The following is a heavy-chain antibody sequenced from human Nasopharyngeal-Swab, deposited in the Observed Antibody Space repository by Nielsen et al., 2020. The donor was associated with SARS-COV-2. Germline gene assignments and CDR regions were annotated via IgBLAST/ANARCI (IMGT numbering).Heavy chain of an antibody. V-gene: IGHV1-24*01. CDR3: ATAPPVAGIGYWFDP. CDR2: FDPEDGET. Sequence: ASVKVSCKVSGYTLTELSMHWVRQAPGKGLEWMGGFDPEDGETIYAQKFQGRVTMTEDTSTDTAYMELSSLRSEDTAVYYRATAPPVAGIGYWFDPWGQGTLVTVSS. J-gene: IGHJ5*02. D-gene: IGHD6-19*01. CDR1: GYTLTELS.